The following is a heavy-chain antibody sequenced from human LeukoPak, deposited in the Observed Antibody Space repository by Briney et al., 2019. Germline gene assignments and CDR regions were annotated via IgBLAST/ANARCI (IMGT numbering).Heavy chain of an antibody. Sequence: AGGSLRLSCVASGFTFRLYVMTWVRQAPGKGLEWVSAITGSSGSIYYADSVRGRFTISRDNSKNTLYLQMNSLRAEDTAVYYCAHPSTPDYGGLDYWGQGTLVTVSS. D-gene: IGHD4-17*01. V-gene: IGHV3-23*01. J-gene: IGHJ4*02. CDR1: GFTFRLYV. CDR2: ITGSSGSI. CDR3: AHPSTPDYGGLDY.